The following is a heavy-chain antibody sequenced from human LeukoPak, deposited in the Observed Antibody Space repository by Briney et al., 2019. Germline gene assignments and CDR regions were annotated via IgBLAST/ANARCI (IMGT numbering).Heavy chain of an antibody. CDR1: GYTSTGYY. CDR2: INPNSGGT. V-gene: IGHV1-2*02. CDR3: ARDRGYQLLGNWFDP. J-gene: IGHJ5*02. Sequence: ASVKVSCKASGYTSTGYYMHWVRQAPGQGFEWMGWINPNSGGTNYAQKFQGRVTMTRDTSISTAYMELSRLRSDDTAVYYCARDRGYQLLGNWFDPWGQGTLVTVSS. D-gene: IGHD2-2*01.